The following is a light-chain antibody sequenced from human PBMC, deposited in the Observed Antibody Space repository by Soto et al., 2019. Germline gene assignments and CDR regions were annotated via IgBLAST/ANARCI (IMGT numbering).Light chain of an antibody. CDR2: DVS. CDR1: SSDVGGYNY. V-gene: IGLV2-11*01. Sequence: QSALTQPRSVSGSPGQSVTISCTGTSSDVGGYNYVSWYQQHPGKAPKFMIYDVSKRPSGVPDRFSGSKSGNTASLTISGLPAEDEADYYCCSYAGSYTEVFGGGIKLTVL. J-gene: IGLJ2*01. CDR3: CSYAGSYTEV.